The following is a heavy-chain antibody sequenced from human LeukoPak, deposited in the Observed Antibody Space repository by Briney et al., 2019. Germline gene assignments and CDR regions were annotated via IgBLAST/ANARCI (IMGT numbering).Heavy chain of an antibody. D-gene: IGHD3-10*01. CDR3: ARFRIWFGMHLGFSGDAFDI. CDR2: INHSGST. J-gene: IGHJ3*02. Sequence: SETLSLTCTVSGGSISSYYWSWIRQPPGKGLEWIGEINHSGSTNYNPSLKSRVTISVDTPKNQFSLKLSSVTAADTAVYYCARFRIWFGMHLGFSGDAFDIWGQGTMVTVSS. CDR1: GGSISSYY. V-gene: IGHV4-34*01.